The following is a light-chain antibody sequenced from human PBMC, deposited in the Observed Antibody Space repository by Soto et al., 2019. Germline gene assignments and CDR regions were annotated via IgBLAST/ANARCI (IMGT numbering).Light chain of an antibody. CDR3: HQRQSWPRT. CDR1: QYINTR. Sequence: EIVLTQAPATLSSVPGGRVTLSCRASQYINTRLAWYQHRPGQAPRLLIYQTSIRAAGIPARFSASGTGTDFTLTISDVQPEDFAVYYCHQRQSWPRTFGQGTKVDIK. CDR2: QTS. V-gene: IGKV3-11*01. J-gene: IGKJ1*01.